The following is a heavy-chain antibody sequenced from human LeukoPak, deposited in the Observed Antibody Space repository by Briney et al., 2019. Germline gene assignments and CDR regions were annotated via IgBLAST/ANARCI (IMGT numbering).Heavy chain of an antibody. CDR3: ARRLGYCSSTSCYAFDY. CDR2: IYYSGST. CDR1: GSSISSSSYY. D-gene: IGHD2-2*03. Sequence: SETLSLTCTVSGSSISSSSYYWGWIRQPPGKGLEWIGSIYYSGSTYYNPSLKSRVTISVGTSKNQFSLKLSSVTAADTAVYYCARRLGYCSSTSCYAFDYWGQGTLVTVSS. J-gene: IGHJ4*02. V-gene: IGHV4-39*01.